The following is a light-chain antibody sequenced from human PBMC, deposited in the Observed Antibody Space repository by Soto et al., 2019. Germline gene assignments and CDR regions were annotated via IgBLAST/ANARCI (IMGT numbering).Light chain of an antibody. J-gene: IGKJ2*01. CDR2: TAS. CDR1: QSVSSNF. CDR3: QQYSTSSPRYT. V-gene: IGKV3-20*01. Sequence: EIVLTQSPGTLSLSPGERATLFCRASQSVSSNFLAWYQQKPGQAPRLLIYTASRRAAGIPDRFSGSGSGTDFTLTISRLEPEDFAVYYCQQYSTSSPRYTFGQGTKLEIK.